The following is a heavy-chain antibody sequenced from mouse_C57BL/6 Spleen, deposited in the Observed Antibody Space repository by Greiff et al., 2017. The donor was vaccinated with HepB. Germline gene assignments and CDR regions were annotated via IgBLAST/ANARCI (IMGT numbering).Heavy chain of an antibody. Sequence: VQLQQSGAELVRPGASVKLSCTASGFNIKDDYMHWVKQRPEQGLEWIGWIDPENGDTEYASKFQGKATITADTSSNTAYLQLSSLTSEDTAVCYCTRLRGEYWGQGATVTVSS. D-gene: IGHD2-2*01. CDR1: GFNIKDDY. J-gene: IGHJ2*01. V-gene: IGHV14-4*01. CDR3: TRLRGEY. CDR2: IDPENGDT.